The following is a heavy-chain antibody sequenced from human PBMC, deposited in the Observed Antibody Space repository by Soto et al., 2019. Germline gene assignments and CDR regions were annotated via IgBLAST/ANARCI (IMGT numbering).Heavy chain of an antibody. CDR2: IYYSGST. Sequence: QLQLQESGPGLVKPSETLSLTCTVSGGSISSSSYYWGWIRQPPGKGLEWIGRIYYSGSTYYNRSLKSGVTISVDTLTNQFSLKLSSVTAADTAVYYCARHIDYWRHGTLVTVSS. CDR1: GGSISSSSYY. J-gene: IGHJ4*01. V-gene: IGHV4-39*01. CDR3: ARHIDY.